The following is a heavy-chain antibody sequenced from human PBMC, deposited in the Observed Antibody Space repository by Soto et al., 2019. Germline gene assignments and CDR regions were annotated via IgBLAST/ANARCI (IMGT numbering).Heavy chain of an antibody. CDR3: AKDWEVGAGYYFYGMDV. J-gene: IGHJ6*02. Sequence: QVKLVQSGAEVKKPGSSVKVSCRASGGTFNNYAINWVRQAPGQGLEWMGGIIPIFGKPNDEPKFLGRITITADVSTNTGYMELRSLGSDDTAVYYCAKDWEVGAGYYFYGMDVWGQGTTVTVSS. CDR2: IIPIFGKP. V-gene: IGHV1-69*01. D-gene: IGHD1-26*01. CDR1: GGTFNNYA.